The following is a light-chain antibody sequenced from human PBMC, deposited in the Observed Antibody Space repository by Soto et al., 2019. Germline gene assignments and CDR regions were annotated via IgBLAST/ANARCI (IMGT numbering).Light chain of an antibody. Sequence: QSALTQPRSVSGSPVQSVTISCTGTSSDVVSWYQQHTVKAPKLIIYYVSQRPSGVPDRFSGSKSGNTASLNISGLQAEDEADYSCCSSAGGVTWVFGGETNLNVL. CDR1: SSDV. V-gene: IGLV2-11*01. CDR2: YVS. CDR3: CSSAGGVTWV. J-gene: IGLJ3*02.